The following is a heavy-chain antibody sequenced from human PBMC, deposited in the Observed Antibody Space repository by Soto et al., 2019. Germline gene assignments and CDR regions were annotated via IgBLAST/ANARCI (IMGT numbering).Heavy chain of an antibody. V-gene: IGHV1-18*01. D-gene: IGHD2-2*01. CDR3: ARDRYCSSTSCYGPRGWFDP. CDR1: GYTFTSYG. CDR2: ISAYNGNT. J-gene: IGHJ5*02. Sequence: QVQLVQSGAEVKKPGASVKVSCKASGYTFTSYGISWVRQAPGQGLEWMGWISAYNGNTNYAQKLQGRVTMTTDTYTSTAYMELRSLRSDDTAVYYCARDRYCSSTSCYGPRGWFDPWGQGTLVTVSS.